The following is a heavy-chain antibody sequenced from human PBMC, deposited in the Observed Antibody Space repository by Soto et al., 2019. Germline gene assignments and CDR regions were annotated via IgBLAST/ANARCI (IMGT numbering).Heavy chain of an antibody. V-gene: IGHV4-39*01. Sequence: ASETLSLTCTVSGGSISSSSYYWGWIRQPPGKGLEWIGSIYYSGSTYYNPSLKSRVTISVDTSKNQFSLKLSSVTAADTAVYYCARHATSLFDPWGQGTLVTVSS. CDR3: ARHATSLFDP. J-gene: IGHJ5*02. CDR1: GGSISSSSYY. CDR2: IYYSGST.